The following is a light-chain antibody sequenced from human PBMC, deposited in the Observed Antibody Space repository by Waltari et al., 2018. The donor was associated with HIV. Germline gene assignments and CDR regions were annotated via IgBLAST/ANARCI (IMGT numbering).Light chain of an antibody. CDR3: QSYNSGLGVDVV. V-gene: IGLV1-40*01. Sequence: QSVLTQPPSVSGAPGQRVTISCTGSSSNIGAGYDVHWYPQLPGTAPKLHIYGNGNRPSGCQNRVLGSRAGTAAAGAIRGSEAEDGADYCCQSYNSGLGVDVVCGGGTKLTVL. CDR1: SSNIGAGYD. J-gene: IGLJ2*01. CDR2: GNG.